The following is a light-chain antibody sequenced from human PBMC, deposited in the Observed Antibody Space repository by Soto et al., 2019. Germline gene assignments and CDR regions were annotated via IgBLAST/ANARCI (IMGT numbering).Light chain of an antibody. Sequence: EIVLTQSPGTLSLSPGERATLSCRASQSVSRTYLAWYQQRPGQAPRLLIYRASSRATGIPDRFSGSGSGTDFTLTISRLEPEDFAVYYCQQYDSSPPRYTFGQGTKLEIK. J-gene: IGKJ2*01. V-gene: IGKV3-20*01. CDR1: QSVSRTY. CDR2: RAS. CDR3: QQYDSSPPRYT.